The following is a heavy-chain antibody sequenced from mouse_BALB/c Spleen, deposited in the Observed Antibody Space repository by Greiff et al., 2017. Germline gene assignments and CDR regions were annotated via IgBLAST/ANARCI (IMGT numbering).Heavy chain of an antibody. CDR1: GYSFTSYY. D-gene: IGHD2-1*01. CDR3: ARRGNYEGWFAY. Sequence: EVQLQQSGPELMKPGASVKISCKASGYSFTSYYMHWVKQSHGKSLEWIGYIDPFNGGTSYNQKFKGKATLTVDKSSSTAYMQLSSLTSENSAVYFCARRGNYEGWFAYWGQGTLVTVSA. CDR2: IDPFNGGT. V-gene: IGHV1S135*01. J-gene: IGHJ3*01.